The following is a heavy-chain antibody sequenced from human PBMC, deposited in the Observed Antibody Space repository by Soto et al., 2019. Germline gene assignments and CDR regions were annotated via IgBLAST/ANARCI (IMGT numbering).Heavy chain of an antibody. D-gene: IGHD3-22*01. CDR1: GVSIINSHW. Sequence: QVQLQESGPGLVKPSETLSLTCAVSGVSIINSHWWSWVLQPPGKGLDWIGEIHHSGNTKYNPSLKSRVTIAVDKPKNQFSLRLSSVTAADTAVYSRARDVGNYFDSTPAGPFDFWCQGTLVTVSS. CDR3: ARDVGNYFDSTPAGPFDF. CDR2: IHHSGNT. V-gene: IGHV4-4*02. J-gene: IGHJ4*02.